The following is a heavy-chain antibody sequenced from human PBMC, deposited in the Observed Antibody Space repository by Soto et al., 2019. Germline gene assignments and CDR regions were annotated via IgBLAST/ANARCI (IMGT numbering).Heavy chain of an antibody. Sequence: SETLSLTCTVSGGSISSYYWSWIRQPPGKGLEWIGYIYYSGSTNYNPSLKSRVTISVDTSKNQFSLKLSSVTAADTAAYYCARPSRYSSGWYGFDPWGQGTLVTSPQ. J-gene: IGHJ5*02. D-gene: IGHD6-19*01. V-gene: IGHV4-59*08. CDR1: GGSISSYY. CDR3: ARPSRYSSGWYGFDP. CDR2: IYYSGST.